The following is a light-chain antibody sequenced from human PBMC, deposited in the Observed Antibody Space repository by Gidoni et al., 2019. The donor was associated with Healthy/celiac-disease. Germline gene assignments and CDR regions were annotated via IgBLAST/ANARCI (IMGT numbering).Light chain of an antibody. V-gene: IGKV3-11*01. CDR3: QQRSNWRCT. J-gene: IGKJ3*01. CDR1: QSVSSY. CDR2: DAP. Sequence: EIVLTQSPATLSLSPGESATISCRASQSVSSYLSWYQQKPGQAPTLLIYDAPNRATGIPARFRGSGSGTDFILTISSIEPEDFVVYYCQQRSNWRCTFXPXTKVDIK.